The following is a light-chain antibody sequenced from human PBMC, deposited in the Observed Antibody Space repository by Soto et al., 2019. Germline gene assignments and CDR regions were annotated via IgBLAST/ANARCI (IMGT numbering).Light chain of an antibody. J-gene: IGLJ1*01. Sequence: QSALTQPASVSGSPGQSITISCTGTSSDIGGYNYVSWYQQHPGKAPKLMIYDVSNRPSGVSNRFSGPKSGNTASLTISGLQAEDEADYYCGSYTSSSTLEVFGTGTKLTVL. V-gene: IGLV2-14*03. CDR1: SSDIGGYNY. CDR3: GSYTSSSTLEV. CDR2: DVS.